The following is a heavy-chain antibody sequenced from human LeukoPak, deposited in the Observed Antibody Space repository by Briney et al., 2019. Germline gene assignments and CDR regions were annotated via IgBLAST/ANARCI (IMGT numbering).Heavy chain of an antibody. V-gene: IGHV3-30-3*01. CDR1: GFTFSNAW. CDR2: ISYDGSNK. Sequence: GGSLRLSCAASGFTFSNAWMSWVRQAPGKGLEWVAVISYDGSNKYYADSVKGRFTISRDNSKNTLYLQMNSLRAEDTAVYYCARDRVGATDYFDYWGQGTLVTASS. J-gene: IGHJ4*02. CDR3: ARDRVGATDYFDY. D-gene: IGHD1-26*01.